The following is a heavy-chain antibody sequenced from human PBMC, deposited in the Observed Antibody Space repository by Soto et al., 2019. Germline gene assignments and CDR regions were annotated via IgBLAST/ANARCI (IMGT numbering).Heavy chain of an antibody. V-gene: IGHV3-66*01. CDR1: GYAVGSNY. D-gene: IGHD2-8*01. J-gene: IGHJ6*04. CDR3: CTSPTRGV. CDR2: IYSGGNI. Sequence: EVQLVESGGGLVQPGGSLRLSCAASGYAVGSNYMSWVRQAPGKGLEWVSVIYSGGNIYYADSVKNRFTVSRDNSKNTLHLQMSSLRADDTAVYYCCTSPTRGVWGKGTTVTVSS.